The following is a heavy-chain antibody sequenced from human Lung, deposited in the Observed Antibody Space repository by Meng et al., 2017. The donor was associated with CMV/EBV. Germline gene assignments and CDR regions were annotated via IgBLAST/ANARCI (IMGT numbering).Heavy chain of an antibody. J-gene: IGHJ6*02. CDR2: IYSGGST. Sequence: SXAASGFTVSDNYMSWVRQAPGKGLEWVSVIYSGGSTYYADSVKGRFTISRDNSKNTLYLQMNSLRAEDTAVYYCARDLEWFGSGGYFGMDVWGQGXTVTVSS. CDR1: GFTVSDNY. V-gene: IGHV3-66*02. CDR3: ARDLEWFGSGGYFGMDV. D-gene: IGHD3-10*01.